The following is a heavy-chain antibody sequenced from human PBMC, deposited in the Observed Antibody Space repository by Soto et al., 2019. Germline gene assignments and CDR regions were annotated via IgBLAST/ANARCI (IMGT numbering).Heavy chain of an antibody. CDR3: ARNDAYDLDV. CDR2: IHHGTGT. Sequence: QVQLQESGPGLVKPSGTRSRPCAVSGGSISTTYWRSWVRQSPGKGLEWIGEIHHGTGTNYNPSLKSRVTISLDKSKKQLFLRMTSVTVADTDVYYCARNDAYDLDVWGQGTTVTVSA. CDR1: GGSISTTYW. D-gene: IGHD5-12*01. J-gene: IGHJ6*01. V-gene: IGHV4-4*02.